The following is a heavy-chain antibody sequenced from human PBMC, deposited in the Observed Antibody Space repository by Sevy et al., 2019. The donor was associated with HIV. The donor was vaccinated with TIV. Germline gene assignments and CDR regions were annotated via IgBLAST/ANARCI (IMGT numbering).Heavy chain of an antibody. J-gene: IGHJ6*02. V-gene: IGHV3-66*01. Sequence: GGSLRLSCAASGLSVSDNYMNWVRQAPGKGLELVSVIYSDGRTYYADSVKGRFTISRDNSKNTLYLHMNNLRPEDTAVYYCASDRYYDASGYYYYYDGMDLWGQGTTVTVSS. D-gene: IGHD3-22*01. CDR2: IYSDGRT. CDR3: ASDRYYDASGYYYYYDGMDL. CDR1: GLSVSDNY.